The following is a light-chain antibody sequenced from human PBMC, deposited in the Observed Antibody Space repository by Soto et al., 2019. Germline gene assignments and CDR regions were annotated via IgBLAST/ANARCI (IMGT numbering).Light chain of an antibody. CDR2: DVS. CDR1: SSDIGSY. J-gene: IGLJ2*01. Sequence: QLVLTQPASVSGSPGQSITLSCTGISSDIGSYVSWYQQYPGKAPKLMIYDVSHRPSGVSNRFSGSKSGNTASLTISGLQAEDEADYYCSSYTSYTAVFGGGTKLTVL. CDR3: SSYTSYTAV. V-gene: IGLV2-14*03.